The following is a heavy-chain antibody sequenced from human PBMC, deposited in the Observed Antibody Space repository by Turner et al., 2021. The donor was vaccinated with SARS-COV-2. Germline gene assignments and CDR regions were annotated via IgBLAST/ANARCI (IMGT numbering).Heavy chain of an antibody. CDR3: ARSYYDILTGSEILFDY. Sequence: TCTFYGFSLSTSGMCVSWIRHPPGKSLEWLARIDWDDDKYHSTSLKTRLTISKDTSKNQVVLTMTNMDPVDKATYYCARSYYDILTGSEILFDYWGQGTMVTVSS. D-gene: IGHD3-9*01. CDR2: IDWDDDK. V-gene: IGHV2-70*11. CDR1: GFSLSTSGMC. J-gene: IGHJ4*02.